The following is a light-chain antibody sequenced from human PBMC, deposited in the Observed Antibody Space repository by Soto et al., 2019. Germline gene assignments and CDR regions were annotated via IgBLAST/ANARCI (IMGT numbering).Light chain of an antibody. CDR3: QQYTTSPFT. CDR1: QSVGSGY. J-gene: IGKJ3*01. V-gene: IGKV3-20*01. CDR2: GAS. Sequence: IVLTQSPGTLSLSPGERATLSCRASQSVGSGYLAWYQQKPGQAPRLLIYGASIRATGIPDRFTGSGSGTHFTLTISRLEPEDFALYYCQQYTTSPFTCGPGTKVDVK.